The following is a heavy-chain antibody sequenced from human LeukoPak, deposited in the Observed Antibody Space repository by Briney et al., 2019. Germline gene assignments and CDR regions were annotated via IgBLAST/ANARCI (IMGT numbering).Heavy chain of an antibody. J-gene: IGHJ6*03. D-gene: IGHD5-18*01. CDR1: GFTFSSYV. CDR2: ISSSGSTI. V-gene: IGHV3-48*03. CDR3: ARAQRGYSYGWSNCYYYMDV. Sequence: PGGSLRLSCAASGFTFSSYVMNWVRQAPGKGLEWVSYISSSGSTIYYADSVKGRFTISRASAKNSLYLQMNSLRAEDTAVYYCARAQRGYSYGWSNCYYYMDVWGKGTTVTVSS.